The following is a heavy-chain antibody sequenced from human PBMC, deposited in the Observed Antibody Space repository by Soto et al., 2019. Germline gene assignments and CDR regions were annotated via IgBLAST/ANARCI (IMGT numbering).Heavy chain of an antibody. CDR3: ARSDYYEDTGTFEY. J-gene: IGHJ4*02. V-gene: IGHV1-18*04. D-gene: IGHD4-17*01. Sequence: QVHLVQSGGELKKPGASVKVSCKASGYSFSDFGITWVRQAPGQGLEWMGWISGKNGNTNYAQKVQGRVTLTADTSTSTAYVEMRHLTSADAATYYCARSDYYEDTGTFEYWGQGTPVTVSS. CDR1: GYSFSDFG. CDR2: ISGKNGNT.